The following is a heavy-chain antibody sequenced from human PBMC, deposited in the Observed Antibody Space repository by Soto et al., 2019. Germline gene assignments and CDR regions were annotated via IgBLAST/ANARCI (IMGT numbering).Heavy chain of an antibody. J-gene: IGHJ4*02. CDR3: VRQYGGGLDF. CDR2: IYGGGNT. V-gene: IGHV3-53*01. CDR1: GFSVSGNY. D-gene: IGHD4-17*01. Sequence: EVQVVESGGGLIQPGGSLRLSCAASGFSVSGNYMTWVRQAPGRGLEWVSVIYGGGNTFYTDSVKGRFTISRDTSRNTLYLQMNSLRADDTAVYYFVRQYGGGLDFWGRGTLVTVSS.